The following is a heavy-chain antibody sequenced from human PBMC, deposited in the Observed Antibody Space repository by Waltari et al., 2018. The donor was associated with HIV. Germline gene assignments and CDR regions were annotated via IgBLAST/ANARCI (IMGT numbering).Heavy chain of an antibody. D-gene: IGHD6-13*01. CDR1: GGSISSSSYY. CDR3: ARAGSWYREAFDY. Sequence: QLQLQESGPGLVKPSETLSLTCTVSGGSISSSSYYWGWIRQPPGKGLEWIGSIYYSGSTYYNPSLKSRVTISVDTSKNQFSLKLSSVTAADTAVYYCARAGSWYREAFDYWGQGTLVTVSS. J-gene: IGHJ4*02. V-gene: IGHV4-39*07. CDR2: IYYSGST.